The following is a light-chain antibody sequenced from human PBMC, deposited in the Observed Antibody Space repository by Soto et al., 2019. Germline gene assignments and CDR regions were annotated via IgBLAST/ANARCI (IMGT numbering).Light chain of an antibody. Sequence: EFGLTQSPGTLSLSPGERATLSCRASQTVRNNYLAWYQQKPGQAPRLLIYDASSRATGIPDRFSGGGSGTDFTLTSSRLDPEDFAVYYCQQFSSYPLTFGGGTKVDI. J-gene: IGKJ4*01. V-gene: IGKV3-20*01. CDR2: DAS. CDR3: QQFSSYPLT. CDR1: QTVRNNY.